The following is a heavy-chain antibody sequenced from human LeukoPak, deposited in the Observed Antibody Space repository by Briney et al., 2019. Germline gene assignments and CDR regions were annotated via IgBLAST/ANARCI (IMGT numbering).Heavy chain of an antibody. Sequence: KTSETLSLTCTVSGGSINNYYWSWIRQPAGKALEWIGRIYTRGSTNYNPSLKSRVTMSVDTSKNQFSLKLSSVTAADTAVYYCARGRYCSADICSGGDAFDIWGQGTMVSVSS. D-gene: IGHD2-15*01. CDR1: GGSINNYY. CDR2: IYTRGST. CDR3: ARGRYCSADICSGGDAFDI. V-gene: IGHV4-4*07. J-gene: IGHJ3*02.